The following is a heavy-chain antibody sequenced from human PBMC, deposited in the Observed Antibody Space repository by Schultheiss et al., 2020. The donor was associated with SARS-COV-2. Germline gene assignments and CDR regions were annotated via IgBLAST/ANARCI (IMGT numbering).Heavy chain of an antibody. CDR3: ARICTIFGVFTPDY. CDR1: GFTVSSNY. J-gene: IGHJ4*02. Sequence: GGSLRLSCAASGFTVSSNYMSWVRQAPGKGLEWVSVIYSGGSTYYADSVKGRFTISRDNSKNTLYLQMNSLRAEDTAVYYCARICTIFGVFTPDYWGQGTLVTVSS. CDR2: IYSGGST. D-gene: IGHD3-3*01. V-gene: IGHV3-53*01.